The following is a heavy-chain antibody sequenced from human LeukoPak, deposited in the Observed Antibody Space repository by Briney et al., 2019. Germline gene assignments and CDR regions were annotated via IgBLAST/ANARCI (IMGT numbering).Heavy chain of an antibody. Sequence: ASVKVSCKASGYTFSTYGISWVRQAPGRGLEWMGWISAYNGNTNYAQKLQGRVTMTTDTSTSTAYMELRSLRSDDTAVYYCARYTSGRLNPGFYHYYMDVWGKGTTVTVSS. J-gene: IGHJ6*03. CDR3: ARYTSGRLNPGFYHYYMDV. D-gene: IGHD6-19*01. V-gene: IGHV1-18*01. CDR2: ISAYNGNT. CDR1: GYTFSTYG.